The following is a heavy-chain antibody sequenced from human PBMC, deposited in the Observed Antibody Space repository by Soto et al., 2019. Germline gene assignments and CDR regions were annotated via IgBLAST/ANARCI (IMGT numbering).Heavy chain of an antibody. D-gene: IGHD3-3*01. CDR2: AYYSGTT. CDR1: GASFSGSY. Sequence: SETLSLTCAVSGASFSGSYWSWIRQPPGKGLEWIGYAYYSGTTVYNPSLKSRVSISVDTSKKHVSLRLNSVTAPDTAVYYCAVWSALTQYYFDSWGHGTLVTVSS. J-gene: IGHJ4*01. V-gene: IGHV4-59*13. CDR3: AVWSALTQYYFDS.